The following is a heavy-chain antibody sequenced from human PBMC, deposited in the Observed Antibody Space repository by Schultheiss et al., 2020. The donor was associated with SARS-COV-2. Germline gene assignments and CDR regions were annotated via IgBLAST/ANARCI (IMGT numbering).Heavy chain of an antibody. Sequence: SETLSLTCAVYGGSFSGYYWSWIRQPPGKGLEWIGEINHSGSTNYNPSLKSRVTISVDTSKNQFSLKLSSVTAADTAVYYCARAHSYCSGGSCYRMDVWGQGTTVTVSS. D-gene: IGHD2-15*01. CDR3: ARAHSYCSGGSCYRMDV. V-gene: IGHV4-34*01. CDR2: INHSGST. CDR1: GGSFSGYY. J-gene: IGHJ6*02.